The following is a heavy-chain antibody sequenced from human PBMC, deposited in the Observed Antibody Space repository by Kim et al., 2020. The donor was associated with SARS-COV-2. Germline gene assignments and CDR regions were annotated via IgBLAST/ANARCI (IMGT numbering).Heavy chain of an antibody. D-gene: IGHD6-13*01. Sequence: ASVKVSCKASGYTFTSYAMNWVRQAPGQGLEYMGWIKTNTGNPTYAQGFTGRFVFSLDTSVSTAYLQISSLQVEDTAVYYCASPVFSNSEWYFQYGGQGTLVTVS. J-gene: IGHJ1*01. V-gene: IGHV7-4-1*02. CDR1: GYTFTSYA. CDR2: IKTNTGNP. CDR3: ASPVFSNSEWYFQY.